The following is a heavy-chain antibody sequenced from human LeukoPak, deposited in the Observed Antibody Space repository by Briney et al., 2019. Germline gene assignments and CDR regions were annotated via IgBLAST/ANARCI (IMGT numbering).Heavy chain of an antibody. CDR2: MNPNSGNT. CDR1: GYTFTSYD. Sequence: GASVKVSCKASGYTFTSYDINWVRQATGQGLEWMGWMNPNSGNTGYARKFQGRVTMTRNTSISTAYMELSSLRSEDTAVYYCARLYLYSYGYDYWGQGTLVTVSS. J-gene: IGHJ4*02. D-gene: IGHD5-18*01. V-gene: IGHV1-8*01. CDR3: ARLYLYSYGYDY.